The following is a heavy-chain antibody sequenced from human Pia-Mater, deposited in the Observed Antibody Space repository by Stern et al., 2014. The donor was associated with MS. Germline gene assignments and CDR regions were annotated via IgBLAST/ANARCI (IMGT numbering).Heavy chain of an antibody. CDR2: VVVFYGGV. Sequence: QLVQSGPEVKKPGTSVKVSCKASGITFSHSAIQWLRQARGQRPEWIGLVVVFYGGVNFAPSVQERVTITRDMSTSTVYMELRSLKSEDTAIYYCASERYTYYDDQRPPGGFDPWGQGTLVTVSS. CDR3: ASERYTYYDDQRPPGGFDP. J-gene: IGHJ5*02. V-gene: IGHV1-58*02. CDR1: GITFSHSA. D-gene: IGHD5-18*01.